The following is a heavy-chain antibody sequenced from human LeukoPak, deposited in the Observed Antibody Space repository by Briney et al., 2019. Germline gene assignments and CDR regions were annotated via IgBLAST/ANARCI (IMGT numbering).Heavy chain of an antibody. CDR2: IIPILGIA. CDR3: AREGTQVTMVRGVIGI. V-gene: IGHV1-69*04. D-gene: IGHD3-10*01. Sequence: SVKVSCKASGGTLSSYTISWVRQAPGQGLEWMGRIIPILGIANYAQKFQGRVTITADKSTSTAYMELSSLRSEDTAVYYCAREGTQVTMVRGVIGIWGQGTMVTVSS. CDR1: GGTLSSYT. J-gene: IGHJ3*02.